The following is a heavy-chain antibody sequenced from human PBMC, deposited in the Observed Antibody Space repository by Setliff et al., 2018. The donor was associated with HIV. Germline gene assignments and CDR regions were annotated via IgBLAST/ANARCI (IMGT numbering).Heavy chain of an antibody. J-gene: IGHJ4*01. CDR2: INPYSGGT. V-gene: IGHV1-2*06. CDR3: ARSSISEYLLYY. Sequence: ASVKVSCKASGYIFTEYYLHWVRQAPGQGLEWMGRINPYSGGTNCAQKFEDRVTMTRDTSINTVYMELSGLTFDDTAVYYCARSSISEYLLYYWGHGTLVTVSS. D-gene: IGHD2-2*02. CDR1: GYIFTEYY.